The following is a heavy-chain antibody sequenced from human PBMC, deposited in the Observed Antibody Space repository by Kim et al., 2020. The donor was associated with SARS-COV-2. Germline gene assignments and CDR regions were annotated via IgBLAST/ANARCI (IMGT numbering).Heavy chain of an antibody. CDR1: GYTFTNYG. V-gene: IGHV1-18*01. J-gene: IGHJ4*02. Sequence: ASVKVSCKASGYTFTNYGIIWVRQAPGQGLEWMGWISAYNGNRNSAQKLQGRVTMTTDTSTSTAYMELRSLRSDDTAVYYCARRGYYDSSGYQFDYWGQGTLVTVSS. CDR3: ARRGYYDSSGYQFDY. D-gene: IGHD3-22*01. CDR2: ISAYNGNR.